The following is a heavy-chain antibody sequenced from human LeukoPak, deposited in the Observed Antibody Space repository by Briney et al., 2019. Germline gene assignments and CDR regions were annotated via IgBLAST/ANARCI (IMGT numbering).Heavy chain of an antibody. Sequence: PSQTPSLTCAISGDSVSSNSAAWNWIRQSPSSGLEWLGRTYYRSKWYNDYAVSVKSRITINPDTSKDQFSLQLNSVTPEDTAVYYCARQTQYYYDSSGLEFDIWGQGTMVTVSS. CDR3: ARQTQYYYDSSGLEFDI. CDR1: GDSVSSNSAA. D-gene: IGHD3-22*01. CDR2: TYYRSKWYN. V-gene: IGHV6-1*01. J-gene: IGHJ3*02.